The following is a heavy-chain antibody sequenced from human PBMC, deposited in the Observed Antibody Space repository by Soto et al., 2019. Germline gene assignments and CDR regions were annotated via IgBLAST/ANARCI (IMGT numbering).Heavy chain of an antibody. V-gene: IGHV4-39*01. CDR1: GGSISSSSYY. Sequence: PSETLSLTCTVSGGSISSSSYYRGWIRQPPGKGLEWIGSIYYSGSTYYNPSLKSRVTISVDTSKNQFSLKLSSVTAADTAVYYCGTGGLLVRGVIMDYYYYYGMDVWGQGTTVTVSS. J-gene: IGHJ6*02. CDR2: IYYSGST. CDR3: GTGGLLVRGVIMDYYYYYGMDV. D-gene: IGHD3-10*01.